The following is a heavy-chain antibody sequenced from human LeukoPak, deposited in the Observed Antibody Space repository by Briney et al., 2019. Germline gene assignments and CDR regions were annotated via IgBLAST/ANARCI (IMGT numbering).Heavy chain of an antibody. V-gene: IGHV4-4*08. D-gene: IGHD6-13*01. CDR2: IYSSGTT. CDR3: AKAAGYSTIYWFDP. Sequence: SETLSLTCTVSGGSMSSYYWTWIRQPPGKGLEWIGYIYSSGTTNYNPSLKSRVTISVDTSKNQFSLQLSSVTAADTAVFYCAKAAGYSTIYWFDPWGQGTLVTVSS. J-gene: IGHJ5*02. CDR1: GGSMSSYY.